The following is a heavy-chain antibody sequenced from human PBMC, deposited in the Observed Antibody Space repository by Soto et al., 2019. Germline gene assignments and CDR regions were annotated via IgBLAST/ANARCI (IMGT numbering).Heavy chain of an antibody. D-gene: IGHD1-1*01. Sequence: EVRLVESGGGLVRPGGSLRLSCAASGFTFTSYEMNWVRQAPGKGLEWVSYISAEGSTIFYGDSVKGRFIVSRDNTENALYLQMNSLRVEDTAFYYCARIGTVLTPDDSWGQGTLVTVSS. CDR3: ARIGTVLTPDDS. CDR2: ISAEGSTI. J-gene: IGHJ4*02. V-gene: IGHV3-48*03. CDR1: GFTFTSYE.